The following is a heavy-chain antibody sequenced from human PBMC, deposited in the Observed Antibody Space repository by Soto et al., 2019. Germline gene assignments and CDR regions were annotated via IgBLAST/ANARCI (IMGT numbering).Heavy chain of an antibody. V-gene: IGHV4-39*01. J-gene: IGHJ4*02. CDR1: GGSISSGRHH. CDR3: ATTGGY. Sequence: QLQPQESGPGLVKPSETLSLTCTVSGGSISSGRHHWRWIRQPPGKGLEWIGSIYYSGSTYYNPSLKSRVTISLDTSKNQFSLKLSSVTGADTAVYYCATTGGYWGQGILVTVSS. D-gene: IGHD1-1*01. CDR2: IYYSGST.